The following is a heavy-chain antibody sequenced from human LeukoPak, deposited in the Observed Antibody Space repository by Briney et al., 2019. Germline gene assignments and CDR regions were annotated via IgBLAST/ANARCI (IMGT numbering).Heavy chain of an antibody. D-gene: IGHD3-22*01. V-gene: IGHV1-2*02. Sequence: ASVKVSCQALGYTFTDHYFHWLRQAPGQGLEWMGWINPNSGGTNYAQKFQGRVTMTRDTSISTAYMELSRLRSDDTAVYYCARDHSIITFAFDIWGQGTMVTVSS. CDR2: INPNSGGT. J-gene: IGHJ3*02. CDR3: ARDHSIITFAFDI. CDR1: GYTFTDHY.